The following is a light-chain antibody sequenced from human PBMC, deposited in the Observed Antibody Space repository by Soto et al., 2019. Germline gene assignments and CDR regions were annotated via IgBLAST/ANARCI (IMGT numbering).Light chain of an antibody. Sequence: ELVLTQSPGTLSLSPGERATLSCRASQSFSSSYLAWYQQKPGQAPRLLIYGASSRATGIPDRFSGSGSGTAFSITISRLEPEDFVVYYCQHYRDSPPVLTFGGGTKVEIK. CDR2: GAS. V-gene: IGKV3-20*01. CDR3: QHYRDSPPVLT. CDR1: QSFSSSY. J-gene: IGKJ4*01.